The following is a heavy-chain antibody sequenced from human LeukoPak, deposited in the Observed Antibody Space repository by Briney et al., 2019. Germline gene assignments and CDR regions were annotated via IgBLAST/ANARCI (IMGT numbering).Heavy chain of an antibody. CDR1: GFTFSSNG. CDR3: AKGGNTIMCPTSCYDY. V-gene: IGHV3-23*01. Sequence: GGSLRLSCAASGFTFSSNGMSWVRQAPGRGLEWVSDISGSGGSPDYTDSVKGRFTISRDNSRNTLYLQMNSLRAEDTAVYYCAKGGNTIMCPTSCYDYWGQGTLVTVSS. J-gene: IGHJ4*02. D-gene: IGHD2-2*01. CDR2: ISGSGGSP.